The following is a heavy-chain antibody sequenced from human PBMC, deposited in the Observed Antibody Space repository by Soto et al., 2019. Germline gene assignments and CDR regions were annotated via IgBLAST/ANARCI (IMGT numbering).Heavy chain of an antibody. J-gene: IGHJ3*02. Sequence: NGYCKAFGDSYSSYPVSWVRKKQGQGLEWMGGIIPIFGTANYAQKFQGRVTITADESTSTAYMELSSLRSEDTAVYYCAREKDSSGYYSSDAFDICGQGTMRTVSS. CDR2: IIPIFGTA. D-gene: IGHD3-22*01. CDR3: AREKDSSGYYSSDAFDI. CDR1: GDSYSSYP. V-gene: IGHV1-69*01.